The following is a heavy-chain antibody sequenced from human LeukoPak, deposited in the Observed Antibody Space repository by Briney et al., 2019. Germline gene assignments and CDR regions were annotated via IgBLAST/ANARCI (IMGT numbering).Heavy chain of an antibody. Sequence: GGSLRLSCVASGFSFSSHWMHWVRQAPGKGLVWVSCLNSDGSSRTYADSVRGRFTISRDNAKNTLYLEMYSLRAEDTAVYYCATGNYYAFDIWGQGTMVTVSS. CDR3: ATGNYYAFDI. CDR2: LNSDGSSR. V-gene: IGHV3-74*03. J-gene: IGHJ3*02. CDR1: GFSFSSHW. D-gene: IGHD1-7*01.